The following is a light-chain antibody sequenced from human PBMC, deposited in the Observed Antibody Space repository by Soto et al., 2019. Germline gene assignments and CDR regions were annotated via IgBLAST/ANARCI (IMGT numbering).Light chain of an antibody. J-gene: IGLJ1*01. CDR1: SSDIGGYNY. CDR3: SSYATSSPYV. V-gene: IGLV2-14*01. Sequence: QSALTQPASVSGSPGQSITISCTGTSSDIGGYNYVSWYQQHPGKVPKLMIYDVTNRPSGVSNRFSGSKSGDTASLTISDLQAEDEADYYSSSYATSSPYVFGTGTKLTVL. CDR2: DVT.